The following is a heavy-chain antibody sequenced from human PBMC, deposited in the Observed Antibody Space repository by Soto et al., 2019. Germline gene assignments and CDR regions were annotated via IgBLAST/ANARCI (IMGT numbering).Heavy chain of an antibody. Sequence: ASVKVSWKASGYTFTGYYLHLVRQAPGQGPEWMGWISPNGGGTKYAQKFQGCVTMTRDTSISTAYMELSRLTSDDTAVYYCARDQAGDYFDYWGQGTLVTVSS. V-gene: IGHV1-2*04. J-gene: IGHJ4*02. D-gene: IGHD4-17*01. CDR2: ISPNGGGT. CDR3: ARDQAGDYFDY. CDR1: GYTFTGYY.